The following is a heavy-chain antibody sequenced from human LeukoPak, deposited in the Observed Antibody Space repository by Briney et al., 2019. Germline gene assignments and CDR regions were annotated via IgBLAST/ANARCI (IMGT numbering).Heavy chain of an antibody. CDR3: VKGSGDIVVVPAADAGMDV. D-gene: IGHD2-2*01. Sequence: RGSLRLSCSASGFTFSSYAMHSVRQAPGQGLEYVSAISSNGGSTYYADSVKGRFTISRDNSKNTLYLQMSSLRAEDTAVYYCVKGSGDIVVVPAADAGMDVWGQGTTVTVSS. CDR1: GFTFSSYA. J-gene: IGHJ6*02. CDR2: ISSNGGST. V-gene: IGHV3-64D*06.